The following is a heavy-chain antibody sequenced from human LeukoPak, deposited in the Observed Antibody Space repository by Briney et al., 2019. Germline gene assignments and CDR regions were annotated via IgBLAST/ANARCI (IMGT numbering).Heavy chain of an antibody. CDR1: GFTFSNYA. V-gene: IGHV3-69-1*01. J-gene: IGHJ4*02. Sequence: GGSLRLSCAASGFTFSNYAMNWVRQAPGKGLEWVSYISSGATIYYADSVKGRFTISRDNAKNSLYLQMNSLRAEDTAVYYCARTQTMTTVTTYDYWGQGTLVTVSS. D-gene: IGHD4-17*01. CDR2: ISSGATI. CDR3: ARTQTMTTVTTYDY.